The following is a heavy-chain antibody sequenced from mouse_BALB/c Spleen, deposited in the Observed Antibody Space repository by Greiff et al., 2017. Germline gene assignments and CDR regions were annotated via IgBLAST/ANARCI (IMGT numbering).Heavy chain of an antibody. CDR1: GYTFTSYT. CDR3: AREDYYGSSYYFDY. CDR2: INPSSGYT. J-gene: IGHJ2*01. D-gene: IGHD1-1*01. V-gene: IGHV1-4*01. Sequence: VQLQQSGAELARPGASVKMSCKASGYTFTSYTMHWVKQWPGQGLEWIGYINPSSGYTNYNQKFKDKATLTADKSSSTAYMQLSSMKSEDSAVYYCAREDYYGSSYYFDYWGEGTTRTVAS.